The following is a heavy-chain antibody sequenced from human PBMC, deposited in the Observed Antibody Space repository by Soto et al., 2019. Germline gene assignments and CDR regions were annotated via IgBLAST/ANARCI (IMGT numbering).Heavy chain of an antibody. CDR1: GASISTGPHY. Sequence: QVQLQESGPGLVKPSQTLSLTCTVSGASISTGPHYWSWFRQPPGKGLEWIGYIFSSGTTHYNPSLQSQVSISIDTSKNQFSLNLSSVTAADTAVYYCARGPTVTTDYWGQGALVTVSS. CDR3: ARGPTVTTDY. CDR2: IFSSGTT. V-gene: IGHV4-30-4*01. D-gene: IGHD4-17*01. J-gene: IGHJ4*02.